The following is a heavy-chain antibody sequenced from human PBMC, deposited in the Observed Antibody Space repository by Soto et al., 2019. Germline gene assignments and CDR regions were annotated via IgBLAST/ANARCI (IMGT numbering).Heavy chain of an antibody. CDR1: GFTFSSYW. J-gene: IGHJ6*02. D-gene: IGHD6-13*01. CDR3: ASSLAAAGADYYYGMDV. CDR2: INSDGSST. V-gene: IGHV3-74*01. Sequence: GGSLRLSCAASGFTFSSYWMHWVRQAPGKGLVWVSRINSDGSSTSYADSVKGRFTISRGNAKNTLYLQMNSLRAEDTAVYYCASSLAAAGADYYYGMDVWGQGTTVTVSS.